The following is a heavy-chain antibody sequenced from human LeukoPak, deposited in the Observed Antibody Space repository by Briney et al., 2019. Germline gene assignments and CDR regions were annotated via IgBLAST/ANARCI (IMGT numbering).Heavy chain of an antibody. CDR3: ASDIVATSGDF. D-gene: IGHD5-12*01. Sequence: GGSLRLSCAASGFTFSDHYMSWIRQAPGKGLEWVAYIASSGSDIYYADSVRGRFSISRDNAKNSLFLQMNSLRVEDTATYYCASDIVATSGDFWGQGTLVSVSS. J-gene: IGHJ4*02. CDR1: GFTFSDHY. CDR2: IASSGSDI. V-gene: IGHV3-11*01.